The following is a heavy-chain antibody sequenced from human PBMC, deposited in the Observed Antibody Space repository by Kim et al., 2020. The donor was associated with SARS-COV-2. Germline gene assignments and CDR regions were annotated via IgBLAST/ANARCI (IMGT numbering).Heavy chain of an antibody. CDR3: ARRTPGGIAAAAGDY. J-gene: IGHJ4*02. Sequence: QKFQGRVTMTRDTSISTAYMELSRLRSDDTAVYYCARRTPGGIAAAAGDYWGQGTLVTVSS. V-gene: IGHV1-2*02. D-gene: IGHD6-13*01.